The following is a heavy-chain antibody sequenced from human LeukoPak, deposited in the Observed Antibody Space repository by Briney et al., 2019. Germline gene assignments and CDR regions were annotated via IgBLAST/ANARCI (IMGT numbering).Heavy chain of an antibody. CDR2: ISSSGSTI. D-gene: IGHD2-15*01. J-gene: IGHJ6*03. Sequence: GGSLRLSCAASGFTFSDYYMSWIRQAPGKGLEWVSYISSSGSTIYYADSVKGRFTISRDNAKNSLYLQMNSLRVEDTAAYYCAKGGRSGYCSGGSCYGYYMDVWGKGTTVTVSS. V-gene: IGHV3-11*01. CDR3: AKGGRSGYCSGGSCYGYYMDV. CDR1: GFTFSDYY.